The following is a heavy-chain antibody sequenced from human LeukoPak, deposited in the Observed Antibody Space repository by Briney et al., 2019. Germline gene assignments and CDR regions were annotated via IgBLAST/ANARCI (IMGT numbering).Heavy chain of an antibody. D-gene: IGHD3-22*01. CDR3: ARDGPYDSGAFEI. CDR2: IYYSGST. CDR1: GGSISSSSYY. J-gene: IGHJ3*02. Sequence: SETLSHTCTVSGGSISSSSYYWGWIRQPPGKGLEWIGSIYYSGSTYYNPSLKSRVTISVDTSKNQFSLKLSSVTAADTARYYCARDGPYDSGAFEIWGQGTMVAVSS. V-gene: IGHV4-39*07.